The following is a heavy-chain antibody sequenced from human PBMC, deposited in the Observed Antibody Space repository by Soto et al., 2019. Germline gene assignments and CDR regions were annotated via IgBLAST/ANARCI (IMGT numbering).Heavy chain of an antibody. J-gene: IGHJ6*02. CDR1: DGSISGYY. D-gene: IGHD3-10*01. V-gene: IGHV4-4*07. CDR2: IYSTGIT. Sequence: PSETLSLTCTVADGSISGYYWSWTRQSADKGLEWIGRIYSTGITDKNPSFKSRVTMSVDTSKNQLVLQLRSVTAADTAVYYCARGPRGQLSGMDVRGPVPTFIVS. CDR3: ARGPRGQLSGMDV.